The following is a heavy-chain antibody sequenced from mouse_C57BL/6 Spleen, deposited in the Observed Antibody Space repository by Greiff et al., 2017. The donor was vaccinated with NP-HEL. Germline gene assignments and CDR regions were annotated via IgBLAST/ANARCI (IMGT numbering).Heavy chain of an antibody. Sequence: EVKLMESGGGLVKPGGSLKLSCAASGFTFSDYGMHWVRQAPEKGLEWVAYISSGSSTIYYADTVKGRFTISRDNAKNTLFLQMTSLRSEDTAMYYCARDQADYFDYWGQGTTLTVSS. J-gene: IGHJ2*01. V-gene: IGHV5-17*01. CDR3: ARDQADYFDY. CDR1: GFTFSDYG. CDR2: ISSGSSTI.